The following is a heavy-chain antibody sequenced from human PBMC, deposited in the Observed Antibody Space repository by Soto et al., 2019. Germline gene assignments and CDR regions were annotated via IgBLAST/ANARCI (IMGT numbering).Heavy chain of an antibody. J-gene: IGHJ6*02. V-gene: IGHV4-4*02. D-gene: IGHD3-10*01. Sequence: PSETLSLTCAVSGGSISSSNWWSWVRQPPGKGLEWIGETYHSGSTNYNPSLKSRVTISVDKSKNQFSLKLSSVTAADTAVYYCARVFGSGSYSADYYYYYGMDVWGQGTTVTVSS. CDR2: TYHSGST. CDR1: GGSISSSNW. CDR3: ARVFGSGSYSADYYYYYGMDV.